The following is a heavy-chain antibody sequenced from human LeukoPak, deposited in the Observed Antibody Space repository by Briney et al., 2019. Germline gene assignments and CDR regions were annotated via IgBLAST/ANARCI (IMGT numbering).Heavy chain of an antibody. V-gene: IGHV3-48*04. CDR3: ALDCSGGSCYVAY. D-gene: IGHD2-15*01. Sequence: GGSLRLSCAASEFTFSSYSMNWVRQAPGKGLEWVSYITNSDNSKSYADSVKGRFTISRDNAKNSLYLQMNSLRAEDTAVYYCALDCSGGSCYVAYWGQGTLVTVSS. J-gene: IGHJ4*02. CDR2: ITNSDNSK. CDR1: EFTFSSYS.